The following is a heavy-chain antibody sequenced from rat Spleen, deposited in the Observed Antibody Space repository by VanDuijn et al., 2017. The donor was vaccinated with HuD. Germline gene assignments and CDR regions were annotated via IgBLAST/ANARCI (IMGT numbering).Heavy chain of an antibody. J-gene: IGHJ2*01. Sequence: EVQLAESGGGLVQPGRSLKLSCAASGFTFSDYGMAWVRQAPKKGLEWVATISYDGSSTYYRDSVKGRFTISRDNAKSTLYLQMNSLRSEDTATYYCTRGNLQPFDYWGQGVMVTVSS. D-gene: IGHD1-1*01. CDR2: ISYDGSST. CDR1: GFTFSDYG. V-gene: IGHV5-7*01. CDR3: TRGNLQPFDY.